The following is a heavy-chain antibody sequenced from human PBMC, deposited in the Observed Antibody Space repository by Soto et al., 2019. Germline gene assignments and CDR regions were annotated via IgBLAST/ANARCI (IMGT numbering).Heavy chain of an antibody. CDR2: IYYSGST. CDR3: AILAPDSSSWYRRGYYYYGMDV. Sequence: SETLSLTCTVSGGSISSGDYYWSRIRQPPGKGLEWIGYIYYSGSTYYNPSLKSRVTISVDTSKNQFSLKLSSVTAADTAVYYCAILAPDSSSWYRRGYYYYGMDVWGQGTTVTVSS. D-gene: IGHD6-13*01. V-gene: IGHV4-30-4*01. CDR1: GGSISSGDYY. J-gene: IGHJ6*02.